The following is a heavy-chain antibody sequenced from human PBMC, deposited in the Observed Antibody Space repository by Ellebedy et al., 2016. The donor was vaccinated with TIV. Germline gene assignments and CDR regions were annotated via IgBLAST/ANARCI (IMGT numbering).Heavy chain of an antibody. CDR2: SGAAGDT. Sequence: PGGSLRLSCAASGFSLTGSDLHWVRRPAGKGLEWVSASGAAGDTYYPDSVRGRFTISRESAKNSFYLQMHSLTAGDTAVYYCARGGPGGDNWFFGLWGRGTRVTVSS. J-gene: IGHJ2*01. CDR1: GFSLTGSD. V-gene: IGHV3-13*01. CDR3: ARGGPGGDNWFFGL. D-gene: IGHD3-10*01.